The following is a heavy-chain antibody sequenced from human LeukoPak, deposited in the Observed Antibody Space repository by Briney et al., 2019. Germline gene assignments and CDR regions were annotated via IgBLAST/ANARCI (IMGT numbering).Heavy chain of an antibody. CDR1: GGTFSSYA. CDR2: IIPILGIA. Sequence: GASVKVSCKASGGTFSSYAISWVRQAPGQGLEWMGRIIPILGIANYTQKFQGRVTITADKSTSTAYMELSSLRSEDTAVYYCASRTTVTNYYYYGMDVWGQGTTVTVSS. V-gene: IGHV1-69*04. D-gene: IGHD4-17*01. CDR3: ASRTTVTNYYYYGMDV. J-gene: IGHJ6*02.